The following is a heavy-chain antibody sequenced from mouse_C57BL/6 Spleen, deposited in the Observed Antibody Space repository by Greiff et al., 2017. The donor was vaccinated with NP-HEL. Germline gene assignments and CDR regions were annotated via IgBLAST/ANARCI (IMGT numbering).Heavy chain of an antibody. J-gene: IGHJ4*01. Sequence: DVHLVESGPGLVKPSQSLSLTCSVTGYSISSGYYWNWIRQFPGNKLEWMGYISYDGSNNYNPSLKNRISITRDTSKNQFFLKLNSVTTEDTATYYCARRYDYGVYAMDYWGQGTSVTVSS. CDR2: ISYDGSN. CDR3: ARRYDYGVYAMDY. CDR1: GYSISSGYY. D-gene: IGHD2-4*01. V-gene: IGHV3-6*01.